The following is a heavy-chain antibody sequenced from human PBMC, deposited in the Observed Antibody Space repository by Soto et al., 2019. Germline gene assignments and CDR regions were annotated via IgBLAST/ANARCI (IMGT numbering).Heavy chain of an antibody. CDR3: ARIRAVVIKGTIDY. Sequence: LSLTCTVSGGSISSSSYYWGWIRQPPGKGLEWIGSIYYSGSTYYNPSLKSRVTISVDTSKNQFSLKLSSVTAADTAVYYCARIRAVVIKGTIDYWGQGTLVTVSS. V-gene: IGHV4-39*01. CDR1: GGSISSSSYY. J-gene: IGHJ4*02. D-gene: IGHD3-22*01. CDR2: IYYSGST.